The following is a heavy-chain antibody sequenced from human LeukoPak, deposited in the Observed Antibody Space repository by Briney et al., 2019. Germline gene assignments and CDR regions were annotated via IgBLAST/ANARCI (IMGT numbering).Heavy chain of an antibody. Sequence: SVKVSCKASGGTFSSYAISWVRPAPGKGLEWMGGIIPIFGTANYAQKFQGRVTITADESTSTAYMELSSLRSEDTAVYYCAITGAYSSGWYRRYFDYWGQGTLVTVSS. CDR1: GGTFSSYA. D-gene: IGHD6-19*01. CDR2: IIPIFGTA. CDR3: AITGAYSSGWYRRYFDY. J-gene: IGHJ4*02. V-gene: IGHV1-69*13.